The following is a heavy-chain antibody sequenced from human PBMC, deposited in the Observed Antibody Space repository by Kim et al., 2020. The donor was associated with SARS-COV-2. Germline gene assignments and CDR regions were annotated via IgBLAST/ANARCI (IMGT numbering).Heavy chain of an antibody. V-gene: IGHV3-23*01. Sequence: GGSLRLSCAASGFTFSNYAMTWVRQAPGKGLEWVSAISDNGGYTYYADPVKGRFTISRDNSKNTLYLQMNSLRAEDTAVYYCAKGSRLGQNVPYYGMDDWGPGTTVTLSS. J-gene: IGHJ6*02. D-gene: IGHD1-1*01. CDR3: AKGSRLGQNVPYYGMDD. CDR1: GFTFSNYA. CDR2: ISDNGGYT.